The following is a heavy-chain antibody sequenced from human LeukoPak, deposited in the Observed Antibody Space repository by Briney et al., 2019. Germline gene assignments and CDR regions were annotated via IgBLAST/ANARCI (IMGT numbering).Heavy chain of an antibody. Sequence: SETLSLTCTVSGGSISSSNYYWAWIRQPPGKGLEWIASISYSGSTYYSPSLKSRLTRSVDTSKNQFSLKVSSVTAADTAVYYCARQTSDYNSGWHFDLWGQGILVTVSA. V-gene: IGHV4-39*01. D-gene: IGHD5-12*01. J-gene: IGHJ4*02. CDR2: ISYSGST. CDR1: GGSISSSNYY. CDR3: ARQTSDYNSGWHFDL.